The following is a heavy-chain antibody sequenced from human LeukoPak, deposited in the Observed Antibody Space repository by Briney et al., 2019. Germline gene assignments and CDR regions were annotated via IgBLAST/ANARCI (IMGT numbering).Heavy chain of an antibody. J-gene: IGHJ5*02. D-gene: IGHD6-19*01. CDR1: GGSISGHY. CDR2: IHYTGSA. V-gene: IGHV4-59*08. Sequence: SETLSLTCTVTGGSISGHYWIWIRQPPGRGLEWIGYIHYTGSANYNPSFKSRVTISVDTSKNQFSLKLTSVTAADTAVYYCARHDGDSSGLVDWFDPWGQGTLVAVSS. CDR3: ARHDGDSSGLVDWFDP.